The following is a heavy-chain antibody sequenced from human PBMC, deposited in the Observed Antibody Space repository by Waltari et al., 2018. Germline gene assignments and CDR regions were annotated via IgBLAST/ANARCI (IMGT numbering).Heavy chain of an antibody. Sequence: QVQLVQSGAEVKKPESSVKVSCKASGGTFSSYAISWVRQAPGQGLEWMGGIIPNFGTANDAQKFQGRVTITADESTSTAYMELSSLRSEDTAVYYCATRDYYDSSGYYPYWYFDLWGRGTLVTVSS. J-gene: IGHJ2*01. CDR2: IIPNFGTA. V-gene: IGHV1-69*01. CDR1: GGTFSSYA. CDR3: ATRDYYDSSGYYPYWYFDL. D-gene: IGHD3-22*01.